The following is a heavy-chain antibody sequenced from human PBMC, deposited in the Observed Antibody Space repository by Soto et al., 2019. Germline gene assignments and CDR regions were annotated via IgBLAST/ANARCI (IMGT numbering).Heavy chain of an antibody. CDR2: VSIGGST. J-gene: IGHJ4*02. D-gene: IGHD2-15*01. V-gene: IGHV3-23*01. CDR1: GFTFSSYA. Sequence: DVQLLESGGGLVQPEGSLRLSCAASGFTFSSYAMDWVRQGPGKGLEWVAVVSIGGSTHYADSVRGRFTISRDNSKNTRSLQMKSLTAEDTAVYFCAKRRGAGGHFDYWGQGALVTVSS. CDR3: AKRRGAGGHFDY.